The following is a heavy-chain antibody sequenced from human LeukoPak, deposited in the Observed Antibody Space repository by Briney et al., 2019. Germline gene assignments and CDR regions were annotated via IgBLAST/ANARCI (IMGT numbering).Heavy chain of an antibody. D-gene: IGHD2-2*01. V-gene: IGHV1-69*13. J-gene: IGHJ6*03. CDR1: GGTFSSYA. CDR2: IIPIFGTA. Sequence: SVKVSCMASGGTFSSYAISWVRQAPGQGLEWMGGIIPIFGTANYAQKFQGRVTITADESTSTAYMELSSLRSEDTAVYYCASRTVVVPAAYYYYYMDVWGKGSTVTVSS. CDR3: ASRTVVVPAAYYYYYMDV.